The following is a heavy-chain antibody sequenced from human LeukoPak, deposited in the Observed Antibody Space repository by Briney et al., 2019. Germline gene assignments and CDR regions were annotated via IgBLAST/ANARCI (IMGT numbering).Heavy chain of an antibody. D-gene: IGHD1-1*01. J-gene: IGHJ6*02. CDR1: GFTFKSYA. CDR3: ATRSTTGTSYYYYYYGMDV. Sequence: GGSLRLSCAASGFTFKSYAMSWVRQAPGKGLEWVSAISGSGGSTYYADSVKGRFTISRDNSKNTLYLQMNSLRAEDTAVYYCATRSTTGTSYYYYYYGMDVWGQGTTVTVSS. V-gene: IGHV3-23*01. CDR2: ISGSGGST.